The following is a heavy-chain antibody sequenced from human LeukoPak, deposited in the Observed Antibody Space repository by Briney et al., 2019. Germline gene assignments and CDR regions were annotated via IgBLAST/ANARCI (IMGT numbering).Heavy chain of an antibody. Sequence: SQTLSLTCAISGDSVSSNNAAWNWIRQSPSRGLERLGRTYYRSKWYNDYPPSVRSRITINPDTSKNQFSLQLNSVTPEDTAVYYCAREGTMVRGVMNHFDYWGQGTLVTVSS. CDR3: AREGTMVRGVMNHFDY. J-gene: IGHJ4*02. V-gene: IGHV6-1*01. CDR2: TYYRSKWYN. D-gene: IGHD3-10*01. CDR1: GDSVSSNNAA.